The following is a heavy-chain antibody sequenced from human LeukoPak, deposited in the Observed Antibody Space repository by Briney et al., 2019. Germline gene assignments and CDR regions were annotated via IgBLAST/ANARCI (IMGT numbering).Heavy chain of an antibody. Sequence: PSETLSLTCTVSGGSISRYYWSWIRQPPGNGLEWIGYIYYSGSTNYNPSLKSRVTISVDTSKNQFSLKLSSVTAADTAVYYCARDGEEFDAFDIWGQGTMDTVSS. CDR1: GGSISRYY. CDR2: IYYSGST. V-gene: IGHV4-59*01. J-gene: IGHJ3*02. D-gene: IGHD7-27*01. CDR3: ARDGEEFDAFDI.